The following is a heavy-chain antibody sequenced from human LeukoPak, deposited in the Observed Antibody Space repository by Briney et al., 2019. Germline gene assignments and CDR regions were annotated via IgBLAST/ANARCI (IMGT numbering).Heavy chain of an antibody. V-gene: IGHV4-59*01. CDR3: ARERGYCTNGVCYDSGSWFDP. Sequence: SETLSLTCTVSGGSISSYYWSWIRQPPGKGLEWIGYIYYSGGTNYNPSLKSRVTISVDTSKNQFSLKLSSVTAADTAVYYCARERGYCTNGVCYDSGSWFDPWGQGTLVTVSS. D-gene: IGHD2-8*01. J-gene: IGHJ5*02. CDR1: GGSISSYY. CDR2: IYYSGGT.